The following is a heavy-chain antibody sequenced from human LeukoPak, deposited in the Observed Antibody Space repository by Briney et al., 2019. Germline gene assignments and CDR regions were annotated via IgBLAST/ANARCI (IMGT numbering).Heavy chain of an antibody. Sequence: PGGSLRLSCAASGFTFNNYAMNWVRQAPGKGLEWVSAISGSGGSTYYADSVKGRFTISRDNTKNTLYLQMNSLRAEDTAVYYCAKDKEDYYDSSGYYYGDFDYWGQGTLVTVSS. J-gene: IGHJ4*02. CDR3: AKDKEDYYDSSGYYYGDFDY. CDR2: ISGSGGST. CDR1: GFTFNNYA. V-gene: IGHV3-23*01. D-gene: IGHD3-22*01.